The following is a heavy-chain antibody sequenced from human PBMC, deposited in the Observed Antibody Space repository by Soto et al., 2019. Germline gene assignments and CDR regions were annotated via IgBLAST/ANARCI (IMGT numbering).Heavy chain of an antibody. CDR3: AKDRGTTGIGGWFDS. V-gene: IGHV3-23*01. D-gene: IGHD1-1*01. Sequence: EVQLLESGGGLVQPGGSLRVSCAVSGFNFRSHAMSWVRQAPGKGLEWVSGISGHAGATYYTDSVKGRFTISRDNSKNTLFLQMNSLRAEDTAIYYCAKDRGTTGIGGWFDSWGQGTLVSVSS. CDR2: ISGHAGAT. J-gene: IGHJ5*01. CDR1: GFNFRSHA.